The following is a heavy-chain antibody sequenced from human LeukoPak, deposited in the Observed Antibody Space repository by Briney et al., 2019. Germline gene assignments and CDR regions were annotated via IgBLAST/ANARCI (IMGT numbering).Heavy chain of an antibody. CDR1: GFIFNNFD. CDR3: ARDRFGMDV. J-gene: IGHJ6*02. V-gene: IGHV3-13*01. Sequence: PGGSLRLSCAASGFIFNNFDMHRVRQGTGKGLEWVSAIGIGGDTHYSGSVKGRFIISRENAKNSLFLQMNSLRVGDTAVYYCARDRFGMDVWGRGTTVIVSS. CDR2: IGIGGDT.